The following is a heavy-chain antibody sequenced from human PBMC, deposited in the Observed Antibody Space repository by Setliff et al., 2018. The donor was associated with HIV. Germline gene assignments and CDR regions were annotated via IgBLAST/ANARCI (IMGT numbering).Heavy chain of an antibody. D-gene: IGHD3-10*01. CDR2: INHSGST. J-gene: IGHJ4*02. Sequence: SETLSLTCAVYGGSFSGYYWSWVRQPPGKGLEWIGEINHSGSTNYNPSLKSRVTVSVDTSKNQFSLRLNSVTATDTALYYCARGRFHRLHRPYSGSGSLGIQYFDYWGQGTLVTVSS. CDR3: ARGRFHRLHRPYSGSGSLGIQYFDY. CDR1: GGSFSGYY. V-gene: IGHV4-34*01.